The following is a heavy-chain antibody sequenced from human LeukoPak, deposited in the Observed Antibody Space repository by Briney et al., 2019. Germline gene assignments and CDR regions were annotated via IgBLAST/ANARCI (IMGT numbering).Heavy chain of an antibody. Sequence: PGGSLRLSCAASGFTFSSYSMNWVRQAPGKGLEWVSSISSSSSYIYYAASVKGRFTISRDNAKNSLYLQMNSLRAEDTAVYYCASLYCSSTSCLHWAQGTLVTVSS. J-gene: IGHJ4*02. D-gene: IGHD2-2*01. CDR1: GFTFSSYS. CDR2: ISSSSSYI. CDR3: ASLYCSSTSCLH. V-gene: IGHV3-21*01.